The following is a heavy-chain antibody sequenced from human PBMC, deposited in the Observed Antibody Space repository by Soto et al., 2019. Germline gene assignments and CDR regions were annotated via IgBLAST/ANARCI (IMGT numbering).Heavy chain of an antibody. V-gene: IGHV3-23*01. Sequence: GSLRLSCAASGFTFSSYAMSWVRQAPGKGLEWVSAISGSGGSTYYADSVKGRFTISRDNSKNTLYLQVNSLRAEDTAVYYCAKDAWFGDGPDYWGQGTLVTVSS. D-gene: IGHD3-10*01. CDR2: ISGSGGST. CDR3: AKDAWFGDGPDY. J-gene: IGHJ4*02. CDR1: GFTFSSYA.